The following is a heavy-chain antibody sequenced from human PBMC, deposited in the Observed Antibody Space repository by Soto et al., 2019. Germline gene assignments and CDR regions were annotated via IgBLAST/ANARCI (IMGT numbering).Heavy chain of an antibody. J-gene: IGHJ1*01. CDR2: IIPLLGIT. Sequence: QAQLMQSGAEVKKPGSSVKVSCKASGGTFSGYAINWVRQAPGQGLEWMGGIIPLLGITDYGQKFQGRITIAADESTGTAYMDLRGLRSEDTAIYYCARDPRSITGTTSSEDLQHWGQGTRVSVSS. V-gene: IGHV1-69*01. CDR3: ARDPRSITGTTSSEDLQH. D-gene: IGHD1-20*01. CDR1: GGTFSGYA.